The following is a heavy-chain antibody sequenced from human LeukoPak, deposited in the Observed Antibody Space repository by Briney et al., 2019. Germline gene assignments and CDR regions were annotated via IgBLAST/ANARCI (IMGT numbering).Heavy chain of an antibody. Sequence: PGGSLRLSCAASGFTFSSYAMNWVRQAPGKGLEYVSAISSNGGSTYYANSVKGRFTISRDNSKNTLYLQMGSLRAEDMAVYYCARDQRSGHPNYYFDYWGQGTLVTVSS. CDR1: GFTFSSYA. D-gene: IGHD3-3*01. V-gene: IGHV3-64*01. J-gene: IGHJ4*02. CDR2: ISSNGGST. CDR3: ARDQRSGHPNYYFDY.